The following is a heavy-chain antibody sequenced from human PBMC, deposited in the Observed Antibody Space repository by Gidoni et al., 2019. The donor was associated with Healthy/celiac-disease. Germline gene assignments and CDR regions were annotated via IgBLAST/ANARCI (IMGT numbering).Heavy chain of an antibody. J-gene: IGHJ2*01. V-gene: IGHV3-9*01. CDR3: AKDNAGGYGPWYFDL. D-gene: IGHD6-13*01. CDR1: GFTFCDHS. Sequence: EVQLVESGGGLVQPGRSLRLACAPSGFTFCDHSMHWVPPAPGKGLEWVSGISWNSGIIAYADSVKGRFTISRDNAKNSLYLQMNSLRAEDTALYYCAKDNAGGYGPWYFDLWGRGTLVTVSS. CDR2: ISWNSGII.